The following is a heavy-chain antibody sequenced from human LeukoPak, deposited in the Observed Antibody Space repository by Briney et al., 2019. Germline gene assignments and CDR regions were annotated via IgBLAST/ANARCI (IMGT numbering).Heavy chain of an antibody. V-gene: IGHV3-23*01. CDR2: ISGSGGST. J-gene: IGHJ4*02. CDR3: ARAMVRGVIIPFDY. CDR1: GFTFSSYA. D-gene: IGHD3-10*01. Sequence: GVSLRLSCAASGFTFSSYAMSWVRQAPGKGLEWVSAISGSGGSTYYADSVKGRFTISGDNSKNTLYLQMNSLRAEDTAVYYCARAMVRGVIIPFDYWGQGTLVTVCS.